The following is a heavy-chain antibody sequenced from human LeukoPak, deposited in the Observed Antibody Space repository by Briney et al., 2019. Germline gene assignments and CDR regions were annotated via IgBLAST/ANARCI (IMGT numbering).Heavy chain of an antibody. D-gene: IGHD3-3*01. CDR3: ARDRHSIRFLEWLTPFDI. V-gene: IGHV4-61*02. CDR1: GGSISSVSYY. CDR2: IYTSGST. Sequence: SETLSLTCTVAGGSISSVSYYWSWIRQPAGNGLEWFGRIYTSGSTNYNLSLKSRVTISVDTSKNQFSLKLSSVTAADTAVYYCARDRHSIRFLEWLTPFDIWGQGTMVTVSS. J-gene: IGHJ3*02.